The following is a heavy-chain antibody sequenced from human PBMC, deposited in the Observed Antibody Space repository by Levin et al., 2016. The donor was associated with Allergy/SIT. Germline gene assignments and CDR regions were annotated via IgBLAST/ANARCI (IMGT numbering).Heavy chain of an antibody. CDR3: ARGTQIFRH. Sequence: WIRQPPGKGLEWVANIQQDGSEKYYVDSVKGRFTISRDNAKNSLYLQMNSLRAEDTAVYYCARGTQIFRHWGQGTLVTVSS. D-gene: IGHD2-15*01. V-gene: IGHV3-7*03. J-gene: IGHJ1*01. CDR2: IQQDGSEK.